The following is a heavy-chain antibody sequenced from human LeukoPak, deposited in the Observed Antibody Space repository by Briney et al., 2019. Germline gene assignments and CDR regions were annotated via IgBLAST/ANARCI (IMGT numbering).Heavy chain of an antibody. V-gene: IGHV4-39*07. J-gene: IGHJ3*02. CDR2: IYYSGST. CDR1: GGSISSSSYY. CDR3: ARFHCSSTSCYRDAFDI. Sequence: SETLSLTCTVSGGSISSSSYYWGWIRQPPGKGLEWIGSIYYSGSTNYNPSLKSRVTISVDTSKNQFSLKLSSVTAADTAVYYCARFHCSSTSCYRDAFDIWGQGTMVTVSS. D-gene: IGHD2-2*01.